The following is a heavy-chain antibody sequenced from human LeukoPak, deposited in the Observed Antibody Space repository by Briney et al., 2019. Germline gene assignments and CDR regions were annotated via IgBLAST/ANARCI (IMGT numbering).Heavy chain of an antibody. J-gene: IGHJ4*02. V-gene: IGHV3-30-3*01. CDR1: GFTFSSYA. CDR2: ISYDGSNK. D-gene: IGHD3-10*01. CDR3: ARDLAGHYYGSGSSFDY. Sequence: GRSLRLSCAASGFTFSSYAMHWVRRAPGKGLEWVAVISYDGSNKYYADSVKGRFTISRDNAKNSLFLQMDSLRAEDTAVYYCARDLAGHYYGSGSSFDYWGQGTLVTVS.